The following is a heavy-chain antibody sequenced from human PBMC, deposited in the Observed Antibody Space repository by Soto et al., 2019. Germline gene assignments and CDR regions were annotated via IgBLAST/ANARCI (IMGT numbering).Heavy chain of an antibody. V-gene: IGHV3-23*01. J-gene: IGHJ4*02. CDR1: GFSFSIYV. D-gene: IGHD3-22*01. CDR3: AKGLYDNSGYYYTD. Sequence: EVQLLESGGGLVQPGGSLRVSCAASGFSFSIYVMTWVRQAPGKGLEWVSSISSSGGTPYYEDSVKGRFTISRDNSKDTLFLQMHSLRAEDTAVYFCAKGLYDNSGYYYTDWGQGTLVTFSS. CDR2: ISSSGGTP.